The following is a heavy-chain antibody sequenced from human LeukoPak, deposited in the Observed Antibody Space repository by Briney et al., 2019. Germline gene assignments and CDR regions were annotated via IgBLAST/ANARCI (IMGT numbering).Heavy chain of an antibody. CDR2: FDPEDSET. V-gene: IGHV1-24*01. CDR1: GYTFTAYY. Sequence: ASVKVSCKASGYTFTAYYMHWVRQAPGKGLEWMGGFDPEDSETIYAQKFQGRVTMTEDTSTDTAYMELSSLRSEDTAVYYCATRRWELPTYYFDYWGQGTLVTVSS. D-gene: IGHD1-26*01. CDR3: ATRRWELPTYYFDY. J-gene: IGHJ4*02.